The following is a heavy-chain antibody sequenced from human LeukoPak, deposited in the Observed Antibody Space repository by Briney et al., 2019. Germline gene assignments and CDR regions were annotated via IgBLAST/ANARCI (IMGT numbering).Heavy chain of an antibody. CDR1: GGSISSSSYY. V-gene: IGHV4-39*07. CDR2: IYYSGST. J-gene: IGHJ3*02. Sequence: SETLSLTCTVSGGSISSSSYYWGWIRQPPGKGLEWIGSIYYSGSTYYNPSLKSRVTISVDTSKNQFSLKLSSVTAADTAVYYCARDAFDIWGQGTMVAVSS. CDR3: ARDAFDI.